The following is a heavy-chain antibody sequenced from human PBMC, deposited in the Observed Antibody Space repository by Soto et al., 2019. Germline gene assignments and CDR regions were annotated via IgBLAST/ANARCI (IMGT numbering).Heavy chain of an antibody. CDR3: ASSSTPYCSSTSCYLDY. CDR2: IYYSGST. Sequence: SETLSLTCTVSGGSISSYYWSWIRQPPGKGLEWIGYIYYSGSTNYNPSLKSRVTISVDTSKNQFSLKLSSVTAADTAVYYCASSSTPYCSSTSCYLDYWGQGTLVTVSS. CDR1: GGSISSYY. D-gene: IGHD2-2*01. V-gene: IGHV4-59*01. J-gene: IGHJ4*02.